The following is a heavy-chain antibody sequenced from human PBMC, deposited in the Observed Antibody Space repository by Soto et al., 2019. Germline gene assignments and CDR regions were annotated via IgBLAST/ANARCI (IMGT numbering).Heavy chain of an antibody. CDR2: ISGSGGST. V-gene: IGHV3-23*01. J-gene: IGHJ6*02. D-gene: IGHD4-17*01. CDR1: GFTFSSYA. Sequence: GGSLRLSCAASGFTFSSYAMSWVRQAPGKGLEWVSAISGSGGSTYYADSVKGRFTISRDNSKNTLYLQMNSLRAEDTAVYYCARVGYGDYATGGMDVWGQGTTVTVSS. CDR3: ARVGYGDYATGGMDV.